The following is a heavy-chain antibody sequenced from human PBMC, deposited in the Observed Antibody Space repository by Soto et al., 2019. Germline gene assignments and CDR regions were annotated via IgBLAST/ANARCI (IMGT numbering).Heavy chain of an antibody. CDR2: IWYDGSNK. Sequence: GGSLRLSCAASGFTFSSYGMHWVRQAPGKGLEWVAVIWYDGSNKYYADSVKGRFTISRDNSKNTLYLQMNSLRAEDTAVYYCARDHTLGASYDSSGYYPYYYYYYGMDVWGQGTTVTVSS. CDR1: GFTFSSYG. CDR3: ARDHTLGASYDSSGYYPYYYYYYGMDV. J-gene: IGHJ6*02. V-gene: IGHV3-33*01. D-gene: IGHD3-22*01.